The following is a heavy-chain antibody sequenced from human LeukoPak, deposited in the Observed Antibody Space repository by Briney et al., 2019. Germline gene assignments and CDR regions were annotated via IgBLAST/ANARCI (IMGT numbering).Heavy chain of an antibody. CDR2: ISAYNGNT. CDR1: GYTFTSYG. D-gene: IGHD3-22*01. CDR3: ARDNGVRKITMIVVVTPFDY. Sequence: ASVKVSCKASGYTFTSYGISWVRQAPGQGLEWMGWISAYNGNTNYAQKLQGRVTMTTDTSTSTAYMELRSLRSDDTAVYYCARDNGVRKITMIVVVTPFDYWGQGTLVTVSS. V-gene: IGHV1-18*01. J-gene: IGHJ4*02.